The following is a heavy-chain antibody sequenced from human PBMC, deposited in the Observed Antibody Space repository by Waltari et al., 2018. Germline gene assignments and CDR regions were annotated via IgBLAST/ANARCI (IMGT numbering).Heavy chain of an antibody. V-gene: IGHV4-34*01. J-gene: IGHJ4*02. Sequence: QVQLQQWGAGLLKPSETLSLTCAVYGGSFSGYYWSWIRQPPGKGPEWVGEINHSGSTNYTPSLKSRVTISVDTSKNQFSLKLGSVTAADTAVYYCARGITVTPFDYWGQGTLVTVSS. CDR2: INHSGST. CDR3: ARGITVTPFDY. D-gene: IGHD4-4*01. CDR1: GGSFSGYY.